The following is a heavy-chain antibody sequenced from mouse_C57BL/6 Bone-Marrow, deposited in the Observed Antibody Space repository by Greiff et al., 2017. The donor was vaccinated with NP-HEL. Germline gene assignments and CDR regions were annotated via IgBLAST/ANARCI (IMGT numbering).Heavy chain of an antibody. J-gene: IGHJ2*01. V-gene: IGHV7-1*01. CDR2: SRNKANDYTT. Sequence: EVKLMESGGGLVQSGRSLRLSCATSGFTFSDFYMEWVRQAPGKGLEWIAASRNKANDYTTEYSASVKGRFIVSRDTSQSILYLQMNALRAEDTAIYYCARDAGLGGAFDYWGQGTTLTVSS. CDR3: ARDAGLGGAFDY. CDR1: GFTFSDFY. D-gene: IGHD4-1*01.